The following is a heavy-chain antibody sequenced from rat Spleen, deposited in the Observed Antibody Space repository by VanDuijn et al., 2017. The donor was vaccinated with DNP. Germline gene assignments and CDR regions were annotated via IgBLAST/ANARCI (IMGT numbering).Heavy chain of an antibody. Sequence: EVQLVESGGGLVQPGRSLKLSCAASGFTFSDYYMAWVRQAPTRGLEWVAYIGSDGYAPYYGVSVKGRFTISRDNAKSTLYLRMNSLRSEDMATYYCVRWNSGHFDYWGQGVMVTVSS. D-gene: IGHD4-3*01. CDR2: IGSDGYAP. CDR1: GFTFSDYY. CDR3: VRWNSGHFDY. J-gene: IGHJ2*01. V-gene: IGHV5-22*01.